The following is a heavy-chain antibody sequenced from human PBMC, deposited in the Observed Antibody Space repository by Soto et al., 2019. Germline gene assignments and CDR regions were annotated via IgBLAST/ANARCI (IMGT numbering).Heavy chain of an antibody. V-gene: IGHV1-18*01. D-gene: IGHD4-17*01. J-gene: IGHJ4*02. CDR2: ISAYNGNT. CDR3: ARPSSVTTMIDY. Sequence: ASVKVSCKASGYTFTSYGISWVRQAPGQGLEWMGWISAYNGNTNYAQKLQGRVTMATDTSTGTAYMELRSLRSDDTAGYYCARPSSVTTMIDYWGQGTLVTVSS. CDR1: GYTFTSYG.